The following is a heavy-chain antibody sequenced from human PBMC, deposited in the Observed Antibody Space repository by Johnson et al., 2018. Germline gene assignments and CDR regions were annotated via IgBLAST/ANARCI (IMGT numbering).Heavy chain of an antibody. CDR3: ARVVEDVGAFDI. CDR1: GGSISPYY. J-gene: IGHJ3*02. D-gene: IGHD2-15*01. V-gene: IGHV4-59*01. CDR2: IYYGGSP. Sequence: QVQLQEAGPGLVKPSETLSLTCTVSGGSISPYYWTWIRQPPGKGLEWIGYIYYGGSPNYNPSLKSRVTISVDTSKNQSSLTLSSGTAAETAVYYCARVVEDVGAFDIWGQGTMVTVSS.